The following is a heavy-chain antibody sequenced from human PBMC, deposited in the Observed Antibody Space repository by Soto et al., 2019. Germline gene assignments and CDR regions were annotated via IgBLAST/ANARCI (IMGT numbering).Heavy chain of an antibody. V-gene: IGHV3-23*01. J-gene: IGHJ3*02. D-gene: IGHD2-15*01. Sequence: GGSLRLSCAASGFTFSSYAMSWVRQAPGKGLEWVSAISGSGGSTYYADSVKGRFTISRDNSKNTLYLQMNSLRAEDAAVYSCAKEDSGVGAFDIWGQGKMVTVSS. CDR2: ISGSGGST. CDR3: AKEDSGVGAFDI. CDR1: GFTFSSYA.